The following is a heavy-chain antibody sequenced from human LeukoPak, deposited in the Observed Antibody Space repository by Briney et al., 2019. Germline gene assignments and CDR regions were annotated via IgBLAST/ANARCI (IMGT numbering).Heavy chain of an antibody. V-gene: IGHV4-61*08. Sequence: SQTLSLTYSVSGGSISSGDYYWSWIRQSPEKGLEWIGHIYYSGSTNHNPSLKSRLTISVDTSKNQLSLKLSSVTAADTAVYYCARARVGVAGFFDYWGQGTLVTVSS. J-gene: IGHJ4*02. CDR1: GGSISSGDYY. CDR3: ARARVGVAGFFDY. D-gene: IGHD6-19*01. CDR2: IYYSGST.